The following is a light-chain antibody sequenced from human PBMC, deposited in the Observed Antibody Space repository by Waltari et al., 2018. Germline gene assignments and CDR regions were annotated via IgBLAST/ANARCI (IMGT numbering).Light chain of an antibody. CDR2: DVS. CDR1: SGDIGNYKF. V-gene: IGLV2-14*01. CDR3: SSYTTTSSWV. Sequence: QSALTQPASVSGSPGQSITLSCTGNSGDIGNYKFVSWYQQEPGRAPKLIVYDVSQRPSGVSNRFSGSKSGNTASLTISGVQAEDEADYYCSSYTTTSSWVFGGGTKLTVL. J-gene: IGLJ3*02.